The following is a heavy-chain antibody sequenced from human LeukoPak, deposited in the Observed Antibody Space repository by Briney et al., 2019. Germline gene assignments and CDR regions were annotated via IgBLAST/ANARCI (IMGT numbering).Heavy chain of an antibody. CDR3: ARPPYSRSWDSGWFDA. Sequence: GGSLSLSCVASGFTFSDYHMSWIRQAPGKGLEWVSYISSSSDYTNYADSVRGRFTISRDNAKNSLYLQMNSLRAEDTAVYYCARPPYSRSWDSGWFDAWGQGTLITVSS. D-gene: IGHD6-13*01. CDR1: GFTFSDYH. V-gene: IGHV3-11*06. J-gene: IGHJ5*02. CDR2: ISSSSDYT.